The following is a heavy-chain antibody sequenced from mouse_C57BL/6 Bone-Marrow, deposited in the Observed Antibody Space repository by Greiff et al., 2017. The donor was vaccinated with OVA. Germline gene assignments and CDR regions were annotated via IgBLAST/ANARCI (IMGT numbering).Heavy chain of an antibody. Sequence: EVQLQESGPVLVKPGASVKMSCKASGYTFTDYYMNWVKQSHGKSLEWIGVINPYNGGTSYNQKFKGKATLTVDKSSSTAYMELNSLTSEDSAVYYCARRADYRFAYWGQGTLVTVSA. J-gene: IGHJ3*01. CDR3: ARRADYRFAY. D-gene: IGHD2-4*01. CDR1: GYTFTDYY. V-gene: IGHV1-19*01. CDR2: INPYNGGT.